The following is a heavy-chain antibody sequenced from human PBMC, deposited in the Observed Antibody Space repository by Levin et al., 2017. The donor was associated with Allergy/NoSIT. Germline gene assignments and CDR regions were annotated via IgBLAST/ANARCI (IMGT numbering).Heavy chain of an antibody. V-gene: IGHV4-39*01. CDR1: GGSIGSSYYY. Sequence: SQTLSLTCTVSGGSIGSSYYYWGWIRQSPGKGLEWIGTIDDSGSTYYNPSLKSRVTISADTSRNQFSLMLSSVTDANTVVDYCAGRGWSGGYFDTWGQGTLVTVAA. D-gene: IGHD3-10*01. J-gene: IGHJ4*02. CDR3: AGRGWSGGYFDT. CDR2: IDDSGST.